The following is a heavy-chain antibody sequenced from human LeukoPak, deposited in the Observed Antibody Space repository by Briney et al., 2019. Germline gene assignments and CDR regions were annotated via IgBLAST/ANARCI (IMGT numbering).Heavy chain of an antibody. V-gene: IGHV3-30*18. D-gene: IGHD3-10*01. CDR1: GFTFSSYG. J-gene: IGHJ5*02. Sequence: GGSLRLSCAASGFTFSSYGMHWVRQAPGKGLEWVAVISYDGSNKYYADSVKGRFTISRDNSKNTLYLQMNSLRAEDTAVYYCAKDPYYGSGSPNWFDPWGQGTLVTVSS. CDR2: ISYDGSNK. CDR3: AKDPYYGSGSPNWFDP.